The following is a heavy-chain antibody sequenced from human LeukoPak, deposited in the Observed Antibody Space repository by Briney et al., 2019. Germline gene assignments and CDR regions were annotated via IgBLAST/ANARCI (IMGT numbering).Heavy chain of an antibody. CDR3: ARLGDFWSGYCDY. CDR1: GGSISSYY. J-gene: IGHJ4*02. V-gene: IGHV4-59*08. D-gene: IGHD3-3*01. Sequence: SETLSLTCTVSGGSISSYYWSWIRQPPGKGLEWIGYIYYSGSTNYNPSLKSRVTISVDTSKNQFSLKLSSVTAADTAVYYCARLGDFWSGYCDYWGQGTLVTVSS. CDR2: IYYSGST.